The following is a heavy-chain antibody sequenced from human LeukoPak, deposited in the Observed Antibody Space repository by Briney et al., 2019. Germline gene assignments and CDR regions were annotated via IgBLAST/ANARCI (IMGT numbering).Heavy chain of an antibody. CDR3: ARIRQSKPNYYGMDV. CDR1: GGSFSGYY. CDR2: INHSGST. V-gene: IGHV4-34*01. Sequence: SETLSLTCAVYGGSFSGYYWSWIRQPPGKGLEWIGEINHSGSTNYNPSLKSRVTISVDTPKNQFSLKLSSVTAADTAVYYCARIRQSKPNYYGMDVWGQGTTVTVSS. J-gene: IGHJ6*02.